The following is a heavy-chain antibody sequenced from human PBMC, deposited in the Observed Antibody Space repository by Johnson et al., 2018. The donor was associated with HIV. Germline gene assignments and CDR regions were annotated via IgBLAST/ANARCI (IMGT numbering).Heavy chain of an antibody. CDR2: VGTAGDT. J-gene: IGHJ3*01. CDR3: ARTFDLGDWDAFDL. Sequence: MQLVESGGGLVQPGGSLRMSCVASGFTFSSYDMHWVRQATGKGLEWVAAVGTAGDTFYPGSVKGRFTISREDAKNSLYLQLSSLRAKDTAMYYCARTFDLGDWDAFDLWGQGTMVTVSS. V-gene: IGHV3-13*01. CDR1: GFTFSSYD. D-gene: IGHD3-10*01.